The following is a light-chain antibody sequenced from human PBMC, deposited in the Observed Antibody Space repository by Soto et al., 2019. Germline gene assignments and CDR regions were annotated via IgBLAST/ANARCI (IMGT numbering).Light chain of an antibody. CDR3: QQYGSSPWT. V-gene: IGKV3-20*01. CDR2: DTS. CDR1: QSVSSSY. Sequence: EIVMTQSPAILSVSPGDRATLSCRASQSVSSSYLVWYQQKPGQAPRLLIYDTSSRATGIPDRFSGSGSGTDFTLTISRLEPEDFAVYYCQQYGSSPWTVGQGTKVDSK. J-gene: IGKJ1*01.